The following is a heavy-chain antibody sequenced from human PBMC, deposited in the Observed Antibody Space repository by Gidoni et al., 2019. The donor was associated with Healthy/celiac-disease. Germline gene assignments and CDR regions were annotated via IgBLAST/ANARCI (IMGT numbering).Heavy chain of an antibody. D-gene: IGHD4-17*01. CDR3: AKHSRGTTVTTPSDY. J-gene: IGHJ4*02. Sequence: EVQLVESGWGLVQPGGSLRLSCPASGFPFISYAMSWVRQAPGKGLEWVSAISGSGGSTYYADSVKGRFTISRDNSKNTLYLQMNSLRAEDTAVYYCAKHSRGTTVTTPSDYWGQGTLVTVSS. CDR1: GFPFISYA. CDR2: ISGSGGST. V-gene: IGHV3-23*04.